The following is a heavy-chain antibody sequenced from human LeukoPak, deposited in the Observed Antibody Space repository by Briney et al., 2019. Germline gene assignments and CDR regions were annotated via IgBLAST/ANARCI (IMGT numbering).Heavy chain of an antibody. V-gene: IGHV1-8*01. J-gene: IGHJ4*02. Sequence: ASVKVSCKASGYTFTSYDINWVRQATGQGLEWMGWMNPNSGNTDYAQKFQERVTITRDMSTSTAYMELSSLRSEDTAVYYCAASYDSSGYYLTTEYWGQGTLVTVSS. CDR1: GYTFTSYD. CDR2: MNPNSGNT. CDR3: AASYDSSGYYLTTEY. D-gene: IGHD3-22*01.